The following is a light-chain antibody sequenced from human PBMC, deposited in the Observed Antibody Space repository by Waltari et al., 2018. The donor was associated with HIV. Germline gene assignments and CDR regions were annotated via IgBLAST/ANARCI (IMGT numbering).Light chain of an antibody. CDR3: FSCAGSSIHVV. J-gene: IGLJ2*01. V-gene: IGLV2-23*02. CDR2: EVT. Sequence: QSALTQPASVSGSPGQSITISCTGTFSDVGSYNLVSWYQKHPGEAPKIVIYEVTKRPCGVSSLCAGSKSGNTAYLTSVGLQAEDEADEHCFSCAGSSIHVVFGGGTKLTVL. CDR1: FSDVGSYNL.